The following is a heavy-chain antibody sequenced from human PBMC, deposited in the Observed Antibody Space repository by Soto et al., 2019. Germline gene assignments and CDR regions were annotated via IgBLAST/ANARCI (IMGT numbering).Heavy chain of an antibody. J-gene: IGHJ3*02. D-gene: IGHD1-7*01. CDR3: AKLLRNYRMTDACDI. V-gene: IGHV3-30*18. Sequence: GGSLRLSCAASGFTFSSYGMHWVRQAPGKGLEWVAVISYDGSNKYYADSVKGRFTISRDNSKNTLYLQMNSLRAEDTAVYYCAKLLRNYRMTDACDIWGQGTMVTVSS. CDR1: GFTFSSYG. CDR2: ISYDGSNK.